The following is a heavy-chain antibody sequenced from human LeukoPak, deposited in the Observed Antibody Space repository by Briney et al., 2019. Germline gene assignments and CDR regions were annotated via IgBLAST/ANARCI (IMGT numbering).Heavy chain of an antibody. CDR2: ISYDGSNK. CDR3: ARSGVTDRYCSSTSCYFI. CDR1: GFTFSSYA. J-gene: IGHJ3*02. V-gene: IGHV3-30-3*01. D-gene: IGHD2-2*01. Sequence: GGSLRLSCAASGFTFSSYAMHWVRQAPGKGLEWVAVISYDGSNKYYADSVKGRFTISRDNSKNTLYLQMNSLRAEDTAVYYCARSGVTDRYCSSTSCYFIWGQGTMVTVSS.